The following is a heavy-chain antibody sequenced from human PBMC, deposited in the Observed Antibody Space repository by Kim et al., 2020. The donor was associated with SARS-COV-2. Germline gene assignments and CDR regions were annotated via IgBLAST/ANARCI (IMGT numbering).Heavy chain of an antibody. D-gene: IGHD3-10*01. CDR3: AKDPTPNYYGSGGGWFDP. V-gene: IGHV3-9*01. J-gene: IGHJ5*02. CDR2: IRWNSGSI. Sequence: GGSLRLSCAASGFTFDDYAMHWVRQAPGKGLEWVSGIRWNSGSIGYADSVKGRFTISRDNAKNSLYLQMNSLRAEDTALYYCAKDPTPNYYGSGGGWFDPWGQRTLVTVSS. CDR1: GFTFDDYA.